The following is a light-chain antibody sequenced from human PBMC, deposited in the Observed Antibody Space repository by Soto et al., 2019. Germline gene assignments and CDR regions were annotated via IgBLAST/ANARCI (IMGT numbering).Light chain of an antibody. CDR3: QVWDSSSDHVV. CDR1: NIGIKS. V-gene: IGLV3-21*04. CDR2: YDS. Sequence: SYELTQPPSVSVAPGKTARITCGGNNIGIKSVHWYQQKPGQAPVLVIYYDSDRPSGIPERFSGSNSGNTATLTISRVEAGDEADYYCQVWDSSSDHVVFGGGPKLTVL. J-gene: IGLJ2*01.